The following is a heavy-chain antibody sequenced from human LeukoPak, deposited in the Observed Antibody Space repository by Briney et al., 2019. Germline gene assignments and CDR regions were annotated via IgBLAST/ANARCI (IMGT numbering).Heavy chain of an antibody. V-gene: IGHV3-30*18. CDR2: ISSDGSNK. CDR1: GFTFSGFG. D-gene: IGHD5-18*01. Sequence: GGSLRLSCAASGFTFSGFGIYWVRQAPGKGLEWVAVISSDGSNKYHADSVKGRFTISRDNSKNTLYLQMNSLRADDTAVYYCAKDQRRGYSYGFDYWGQGTLVTVSS. CDR3: AKDQRRGYSYGFDY. J-gene: IGHJ4*02.